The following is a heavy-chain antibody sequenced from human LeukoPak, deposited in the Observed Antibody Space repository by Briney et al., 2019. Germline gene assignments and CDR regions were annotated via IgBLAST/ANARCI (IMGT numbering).Heavy chain of an antibody. D-gene: IGHD5-12*01. CDR1: GYTFTSYY. CDR2: INPSGGST. V-gene: IGHV1-46*01. J-gene: IGHJ4*02. Sequence: ASVKVSCKASGYTFTSYYMHWVRQAPGQGLEWVGIINPSGGSTSYAQKFQGRVTMTRDTSTSTVYMGLSSLRSEDTAVYYCARDVMAMIVPGNYWGQGTLVTVSS. CDR3: ARDVMAMIVPGNY.